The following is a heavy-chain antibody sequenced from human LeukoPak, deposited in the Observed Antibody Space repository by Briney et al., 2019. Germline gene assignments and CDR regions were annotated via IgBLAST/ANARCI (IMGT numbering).Heavy chain of an antibody. D-gene: IGHD3-22*01. V-gene: IGHV4-4*07. CDR3: ARVRYSDSSVLTRKSSYYFDY. CDR1: GDSISSYY. J-gene: IGHJ4*02. CDR2: ISTSGST. Sequence: PSETLSLTCTVSGDSISSYYWSWIRQPAGKGLEAIGHISTSGSTNYNASLKSRVTMSVDTSKNQFSLQLRSVTAADTAVYYCARVRYSDSSVLTRKSSYYFDYWGQGTLVTVSS.